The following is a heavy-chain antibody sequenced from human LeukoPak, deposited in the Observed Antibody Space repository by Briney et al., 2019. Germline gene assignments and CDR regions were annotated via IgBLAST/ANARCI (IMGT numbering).Heavy chain of an antibody. D-gene: IGHD6-19*01. CDR3: VKGGSSSAWFPYYFDY. J-gene: IGHJ4*02. Sequence: GGSLRLSCSASGFVFSSCAMYWVRQAPGKGLEYVTAISHTGGSSYYADSVKGRFTISRDNSKNTLYLQMSSLRVGDTAVFSCVKGGSSSAWFPYYFDYWGQGTLVTVSS. CDR1: GFVFSSCA. CDR2: ISHTGGSS. V-gene: IGHV3-64D*06.